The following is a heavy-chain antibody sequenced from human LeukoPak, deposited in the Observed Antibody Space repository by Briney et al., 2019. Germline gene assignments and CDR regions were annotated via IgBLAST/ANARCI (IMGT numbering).Heavy chain of an antibody. CDR1: GYTFTSYG. Sequence: GASVKVSCKASGYTFTSYGICWVRQAPGQGLEWMGWINPNSGGTNYAQKFQGRVTMTRDTSISTAYMELSRLRSDDTAVYYCATREVGTAMVTSYYYYYYMDVWGKGTTATVSS. CDR3: ATREVGTAMVTSYYYYYYMDV. CDR2: INPNSGGT. J-gene: IGHJ6*03. V-gene: IGHV1-2*02. D-gene: IGHD5-18*01.